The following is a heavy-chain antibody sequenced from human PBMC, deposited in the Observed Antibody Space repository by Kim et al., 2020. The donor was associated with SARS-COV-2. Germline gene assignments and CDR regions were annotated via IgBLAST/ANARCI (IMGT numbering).Heavy chain of an antibody. Sequence: DSVKGRFTISRDNAKNSLYLQMNSLRAEDTAVYYCARILKDYSSSWYFDYWGQGTLVTVSS. D-gene: IGHD6-13*01. CDR3: ARILKDYSSSWYFDY. J-gene: IGHJ4*02. V-gene: IGHV3-11*06.